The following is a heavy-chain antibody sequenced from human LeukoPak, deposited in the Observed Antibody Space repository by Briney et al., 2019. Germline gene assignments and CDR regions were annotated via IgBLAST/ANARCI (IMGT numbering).Heavy chain of an antibody. CDR3: ARQEQSFRISSYFDY. CDR2: INSDWSST. D-gene: IGHD6-13*01. Sequence: GGSLRLSCAASGFTFSRDWMHWVRHAPGKGLVWVSRINSDWSSTSYANSVKGRFTISRDNAKNTLYLQMNSLRAEGTAVYYCARQEQSFRISSYFDYWGQGTVVTVSS. V-gene: IGHV3-74*01. CDR1: GFTFSRDW. J-gene: IGHJ4*02.